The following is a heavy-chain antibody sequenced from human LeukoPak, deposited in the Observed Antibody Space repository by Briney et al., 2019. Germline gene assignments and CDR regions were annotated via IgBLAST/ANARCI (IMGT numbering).Heavy chain of an antibody. J-gene: IGHJ5*02. V-gene: IGHV4-59*01. D-gene: IGHD3-22*01. CDR2: IYYSGST. CDR3: VNSSYYCGWFDP. CDR1: GASISSYY. Sequence: SETLSLTCTVSGASISSYYWSWIRQPPGKGLDWIGYIYYSGSTNYNPSLESRVTISVDTSKNQFSLKLTSVTAADTAVYYCVNSSYYCGWFDPWGQGTLVTVSS.